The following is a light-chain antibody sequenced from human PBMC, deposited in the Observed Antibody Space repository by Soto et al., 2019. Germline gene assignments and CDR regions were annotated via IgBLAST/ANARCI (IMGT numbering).Light chain of an antibody. Sequence: DIQMTQSPSSLSASVGDRVTITCRASQSISSYLNWYQQKPGKAPKLLIYAASSLQSGDPSRFSGSGSGTDFTLTISSLQPEDVATYYCQQSYSTPYTFGQGNKLEIK. CDR3: QQSYSTPYT. CDR1: QSISSY. J-gene: IGKJ2*01. V-gene: IGKV1-39*01. CDR2: AAS.